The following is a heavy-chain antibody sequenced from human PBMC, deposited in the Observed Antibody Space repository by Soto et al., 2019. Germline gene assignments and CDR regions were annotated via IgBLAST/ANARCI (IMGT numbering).Heavy chain of an antibody. CDR2: ISSSGGTT. D-gene: IGHD6-19*01. J-gene: IGHJ4*02. CDR3: ATLMTVTGLGWGRASEY. V-gene: IGHV3-23*01. Sequence: VHLLESGGGLVQPGGSLRLSCATSGFNFNNYAMSWFRQAPGERLEWVSFISSSGGTTYYADSVKGRFTISRDNSRNTVFLQMNTLGAEDTAIYYCATLMTVTGLGWGRASEYWGQGTRVTVSS. CDR1: GFNFNNYA.